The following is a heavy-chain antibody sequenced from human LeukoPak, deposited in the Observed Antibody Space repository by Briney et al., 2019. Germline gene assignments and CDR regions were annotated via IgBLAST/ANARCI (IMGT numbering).Heavy chain of an antibody. CDR2: VSTDGSNT. CDR3: AKGYSSGWPYYFDS. J-gene: IGHJ4*02. CDR1: ALCLDNYW. D-gene: IGHD6-19*01. Sequence: GGSMSLSCGASALCLDNYWMHWVRQVQGVGIVWGSRVSTDGSNTAYSDSVWGRFTISRDNSKNTLYLQMNSRRAEDMAVYYCAKGYSSGWPYYFDSWGQGTLVTVSS. V-gene: IGHV3-74*01.